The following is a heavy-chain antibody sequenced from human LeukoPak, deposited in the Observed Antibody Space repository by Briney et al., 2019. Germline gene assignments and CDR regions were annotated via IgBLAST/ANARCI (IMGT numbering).Heavy chain of an antibody. D-gene: IGHD5-12*01. CDR1: GFTFSSYS. J-gene: IGHJ2*01. Sequence: PGGSLRLSCAASGFTFSSYSMNWVRQAPGKGLEWVSSISSSSSYIYYADSVKGRFTISRDNAKNSLYLQMNSLRAEDTAVYYCARGNSGYFWYFDLWGRGTLVTVSS. CDR3: ARGNSGYFWYFDL. V-gene: IGHV3-21*01. CDR2: ISSSSSYI.